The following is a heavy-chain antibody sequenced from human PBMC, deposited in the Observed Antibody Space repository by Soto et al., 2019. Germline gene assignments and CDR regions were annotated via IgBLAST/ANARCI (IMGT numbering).Heavy chain of an antibody. V-gene: IGHV3-23*01. Sequence: GGSLRLSCAASGFTFSSYAMSWVRQAPGKGLEWVSVFSGSGGSIYCADSVKGRFTISRDNSKNTLYLQMNSLRAEDTAVYYCAKGDTAMVTGFDYCAQGTLVPVSS. CDR3: AKGDTAMVTGFDY. D-gene: IGHD5-18*01. CDR1: GFTFSSYA. J-gene: IGHJ4*02. CDR2: FSGSGGSI.